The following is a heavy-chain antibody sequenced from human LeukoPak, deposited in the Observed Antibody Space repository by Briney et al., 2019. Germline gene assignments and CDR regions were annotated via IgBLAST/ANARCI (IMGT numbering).Heavy chain of an antibody. Sequence: SETLSLTCIVSGGSISSGSYYWSWIRQPAGKGLEWIGRIYTSGSTSYNPSLKSRVTISVDTSKNQFSLKLSSVTAADTAVYYCASRYFCSSTSCYTFDYWGQGTLVTVSS. J-gene: IGHJ4*02. CDR3: ASRYFCSSTSCYTFDY. V-gene: IGHV4-61*02. CDR2: IYTSGST. CDR1: GGSISSGSYY. D-gene: IGHD2-2*02.